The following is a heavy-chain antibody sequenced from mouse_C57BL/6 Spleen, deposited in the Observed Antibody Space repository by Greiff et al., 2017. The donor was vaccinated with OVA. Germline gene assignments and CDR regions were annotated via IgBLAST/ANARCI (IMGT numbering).Heavy chain of an antibody. CDR3: ARDDGYYVDWYFDV. Sequence: EVKLQESGPGLVKPSQSLSLTCSVTGYSITSGYYWNWIRQFPGNKLEWMGYISYDGSNNYNPSLKNRISITRDTSKNQFFLKLNSVTTEDTATYYCARDDGYYVDWYFDVWGTGTTVTVSS. V-gene: IGHV3-6*01. CDR1: GYSITSGYY. D-gene: IGHD2-3*01. J-gene: IGHJ1*03. CDR2: ISYDGSN.